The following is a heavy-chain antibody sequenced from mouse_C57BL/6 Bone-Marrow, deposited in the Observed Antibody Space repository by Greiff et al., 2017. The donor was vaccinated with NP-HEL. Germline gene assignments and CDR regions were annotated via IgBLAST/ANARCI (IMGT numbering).Heavy chain of an antibody. Sequence: VQLQQPGAELVKPGASVKLSCKASGYTFTSYWMHWVKQRPGQGLEWIGMIHPNSGSTNYNEKFKSKATLTVDKSSSTAYMQLGSLTSEDSAVYYCARSERWYFDVWGTGTTVTVSS. J-gene: IGHJ1*03. V-gene: IGHV1-64*01. CDR1: GYTFTSYW. CDR3: ARSERWYFDV. CDR2: IHPNSGST.